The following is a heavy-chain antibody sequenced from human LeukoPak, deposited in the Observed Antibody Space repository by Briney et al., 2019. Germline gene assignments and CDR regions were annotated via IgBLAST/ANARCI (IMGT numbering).Heavy chain of an antibody. CDR3: ARHRSKWLQSSFDY. J-gene: IGHJ4*02. CDR1: GGSFSTYY. CDR2: INHGGST. Sequence: SETLSLTCAVYGGSFSTYYWTWISQPPGKWLEWIGEINHGGSTNYDPSLKSRVTISVDTSKNQFSLKLNSVTAADTAVYYCARHRSKWLQSSFDYWGQGTLVTVSS. D-gene: IGHD5-24*01. V-gene: IGHV4-34*01.